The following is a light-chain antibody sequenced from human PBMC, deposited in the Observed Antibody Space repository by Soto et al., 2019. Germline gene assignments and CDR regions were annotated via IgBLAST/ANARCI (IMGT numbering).Light chain of an antibody. J-gene: IGLJ2*01. CDR2: LNSDGSH. CDR3: QTWGSGIVV. Sequence: QPVLTQSPSASASLGASVKLTCTLSSGHSNYAIAWHQQQSEKGPRYLMKLNSDGSHSKGDGIPDRFSGSSSGAARYLTTSRLQSEDEDDYYCQTWGSGIVVFGGGTKLTVL. V-gene: IGLV4-69*01. CDR1: SGHSNYA.